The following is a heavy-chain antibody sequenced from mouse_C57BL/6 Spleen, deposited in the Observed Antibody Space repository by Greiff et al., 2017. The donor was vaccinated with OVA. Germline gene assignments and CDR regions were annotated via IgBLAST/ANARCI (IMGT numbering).Heavy chain of an antibody. CDR3: ASHYGNYAMDY. V-gene: IGHV7-3*01. CDR2: IRNKANGYTT. CDR1: GFTFTDYY. J-gene: IGHJ4*01. D-gene: IGHD2-1*01. Sequence: EVMLVESGGGLVQPGGSLSLSCAASGFTFTDYYMSWVRQPPGKALAWLGFIRNKANGYTTEYSASVKGRFTISRDNSQSILYLQMNALRAEDSATYYCASHYGNYAMDYWGQGTSVTVSS.